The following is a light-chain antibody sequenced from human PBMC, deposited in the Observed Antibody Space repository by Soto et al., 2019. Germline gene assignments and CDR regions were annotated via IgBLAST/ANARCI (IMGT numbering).Light chain of an antibody. CDR3: SPYTSSSTQV. V-gene: IGLV2-14*01. CDR1: SSDVGGYNY. J-gene: IGLJ2*01. CDR2: DVS. Sequence: QSVLTQPASVSGSPGQSITISCTGTSSDVGGYNYVSWYQQHPGKAPKLMIYDVSTRPSGVSNRFSGSKSGNTASLTISGLQAEDEADYYCSPYTSSSTQVFGGGTKLTVL.